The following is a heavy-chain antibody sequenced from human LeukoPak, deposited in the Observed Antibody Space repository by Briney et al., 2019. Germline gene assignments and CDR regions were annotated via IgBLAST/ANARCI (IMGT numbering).Heavy chain of an antibody. J-gene: IGHJ4*02. D-gene: IGHD2-8*01. CDR1: GWSDSSYR. Sequence: GWSLRLSCGVCGWSDSSYRMSWLRQAPGKGREWVASIKQDGSDRYYVVSVKGRFTIARDDATNSLYLQMNRLRAEHTAVYYCVRHCPIGVCSRTNFAYWGQGTLVTVSS. V-gene: IGHV3-7*01. CDR3: VRHCPIGVCSRTNFAY. CDR2: IKQDGSDR.